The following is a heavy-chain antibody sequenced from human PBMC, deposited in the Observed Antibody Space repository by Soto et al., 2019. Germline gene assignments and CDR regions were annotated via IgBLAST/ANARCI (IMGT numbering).Heavy chain of an antibody. CDR1: GGTFSSYA. D-gene: IGHD3-3*01. V-gene: IGHV1-69*13. J-gene: IGHJ6*02. Sequence: SVKVSCKASGGTFSSYAISWVRQAPGQGLEWMGGIIPIFGTANYAQKFQRRVTITADESTSTAYMELGSLRSEDTAVYYCARGFGVVTPYYYYGMDVWGQGTTGTVSS. CDR3: ARGFGVVTPYYYYGMDV. CDR2: IIPIFGTA.